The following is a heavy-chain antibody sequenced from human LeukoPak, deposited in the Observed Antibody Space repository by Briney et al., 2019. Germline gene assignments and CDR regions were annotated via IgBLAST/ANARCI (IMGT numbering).Heavy chain of an antibody. Sequence: PSETLSLTCTVSGASISSYYWSWIRQPAGKGLEWIGRISTSGSTNYNPSLKSRVTMSVDTSNNQFSLKLSSVTAADTAVYYCARVSHYYDSSGYYYVRAFDIWGQGTMVTVSS. CDR2: ISTSGST. J-gene: IGHJ3*02. CDR1: GASISSYY. CDR3: ARVSHYYDSSGYYYVRAFDI. D-gene: IGHD3-22*01. V-gene: IGHV4-4*07.